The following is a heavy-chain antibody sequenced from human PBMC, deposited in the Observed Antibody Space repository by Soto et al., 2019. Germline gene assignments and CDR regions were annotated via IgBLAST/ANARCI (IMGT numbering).Heavy chain of an antibody. D-gene: IGHD3-3*01. CDR1: GFTFSSFW. Sequence: EVQLVESGGGLVQPGGSLRLSCAVSGFTFSSFWMHWVRQAPGEGLVWVSRINTDGSSTSYADSVKGRFTISRDNAKNTLYLQMNSLRVEDTAMYYCAKSGVDTLGLSYWGQGTLVTVSS. CDR2: INTDGSST. J-gene: IGHJ4*02. V-gene: IGHV3-74*01. CDR3: AKSGVDTLGLSY.